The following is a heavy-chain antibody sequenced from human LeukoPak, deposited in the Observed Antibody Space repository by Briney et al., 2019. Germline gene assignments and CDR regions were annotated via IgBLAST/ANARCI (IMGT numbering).Heavy chain of an antibody. CDR2: IRYDGSNK. Sequence: GGSLRLSCAASGFTFSSYGMHWVRQAPGKGLGWVAFIRYDGSNKYYADSVKSRFTISRENSKNTLYLQMNSLRAEDTALYYCAKAVLDGGRHKGDYYYMDVWGKGTTVTISS. CDR1: GFTFSSYG. D-gene: IGHD3-16*01. J-gene: IGHJ6*03. V-gene: IGHV3-30*02. CDR3: AKAVLDGGRHKGDYYYMDV.